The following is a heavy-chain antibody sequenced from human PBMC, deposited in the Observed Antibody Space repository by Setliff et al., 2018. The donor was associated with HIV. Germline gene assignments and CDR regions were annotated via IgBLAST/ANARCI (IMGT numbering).Heavy chain of an antibody. V-gene: IGHV4-38-2*02. CDR1: GYSISSGYY. D-gene: IGHD4-17*01. Sequence: SETLSLTCTVTGYSISSGYYWAWIRQPPGKGLEWIGHIYHAGNTYYSQSLKSRVTISVDTSKNQISLRLNSLTAAETALYYCALGTTLNVVPDAFDIWGQGTMVTVSS. J-gene: IGHJ3*02. CDR2: IYHAGNT. CDR3: ALGTTLNVVPDAFDI.